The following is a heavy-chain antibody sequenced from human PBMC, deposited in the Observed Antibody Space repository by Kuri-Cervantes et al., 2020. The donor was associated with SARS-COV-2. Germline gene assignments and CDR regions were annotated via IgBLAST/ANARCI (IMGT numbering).Heavy chain of an antibody. D-gene: IGHD2-21*01. CDR3: ARIVGNDAFDI. V-gene: IGHV4-38-2*02. J-gene: IGHJ3*02. CDR2: IYHSGST. Sequence: SDTLSLPCTVSGYSISSGYYWGWIRQPPGKGLEWIGSIYHSGSTYYNPSLKSRVTISVDTSKNQFSLKLSSVTAADTAVYYCARIVGNDAFDIWGQGTMVTVSS. CDR1: GYSISSGYY.